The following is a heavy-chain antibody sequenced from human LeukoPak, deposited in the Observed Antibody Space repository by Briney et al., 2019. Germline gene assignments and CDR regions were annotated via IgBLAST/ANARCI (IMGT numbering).Heavy chain of an antibody. V-gene: IGHV3-13*01. CDR1: GFTFSSYD. Sequence: PGGSLRLSCAASGFTFSSYDMHWVRQATGKGLEWVSAIGTAGDTYYPDSVKGRFTISRDNSKNTLYLQMNSLRAEDTAVYYCARGGSSGYTYYFDYWGQGTLVTVSS. CDR3: ARGGSSGYTYYFDY. D-gene: IGHD3-22*01. J-gene: IGHJ4*02. CDR2: IGTAGDT.